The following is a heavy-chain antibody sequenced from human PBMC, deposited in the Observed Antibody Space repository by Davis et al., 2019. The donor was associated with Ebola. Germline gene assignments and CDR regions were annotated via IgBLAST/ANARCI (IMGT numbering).Heavy chain of an antibody. CDR1: GFSLSNYW. J-gene: IGHJ6*02. CDR2: ITQDESAK. D-gene: IGHD6-19*01. V-gene: IGHV3-7*03. CDR3: ARDQGYIAVAGTVGMDV. Sequence: GASLKISCAASGFSLSNYWMSWIRQAPGKGLEWVANITQDESAKNYADSVNGRFTISRDTAKNSVFLEMNSLGGEDTTVYFCARDQGYIAVAGTVGMDVWGRGTTVTVSS.